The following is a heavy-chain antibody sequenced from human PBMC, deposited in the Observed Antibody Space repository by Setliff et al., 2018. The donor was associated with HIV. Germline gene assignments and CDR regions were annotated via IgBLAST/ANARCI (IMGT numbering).Heavy chain of an antibody. CDR1: GFTFSTYE. Sequence: GGSLRLSCAASGFTFSTYEMNWVRQAPGKGLEWVSYIRSGGTIVYYADSVKGRFTISRDNAKNSLYLQMNSLRAEDTAIYYCARDPASRDYYAQFDHWGQGALVTVSS. D-gene: IGHD3-22*01. CDR3: ARDPASRDYYAQFDH. CDR2: IRSGGTIV. V-gene: IGHV3-48*03. J-gene: IGHJ4*02.